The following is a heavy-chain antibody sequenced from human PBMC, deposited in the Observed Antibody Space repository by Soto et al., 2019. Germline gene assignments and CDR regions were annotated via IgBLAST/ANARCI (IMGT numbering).Heavy chain of an antibody. J-gene: IGHJ6*02. V-gene: IGHV3-30*18. CDR2: ISYDGSNK. Sequence: QVQLVESGGGVVQPGRSLRLSCAASGFTFSSYGMHWVRQAPGKGLEWVAVISYDGSNKYYADSVKGRFTISRDNSKNTLYLQMNSLRAEDTAVYYCSKALLRPGRAYGMDVWGQGTTVIVSS. CDR3: SKALLRPGRAYGMDV. CDR1: GFTFSSYG.